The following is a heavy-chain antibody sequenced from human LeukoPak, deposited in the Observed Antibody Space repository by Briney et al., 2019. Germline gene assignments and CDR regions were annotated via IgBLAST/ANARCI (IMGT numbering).Heavy chain of an antibody. Sequence: PSETLSLTCTVSGGSISSYYWSWIRQPPGKGLEWIGYIYYSGSTNYNPSLKSRVTISVDTSKNQFSLKLSSVTAADTAVYYCASSGLLTDYWGQGTLVTVSS. CDR3: ASSGLLTDY. CDR2: IYYSGST. D-gene: IGHD5-12*01. J-gene: IGHJ4*02. V-gene: IGHV4-59*08. CDR1: GGSISSYY.